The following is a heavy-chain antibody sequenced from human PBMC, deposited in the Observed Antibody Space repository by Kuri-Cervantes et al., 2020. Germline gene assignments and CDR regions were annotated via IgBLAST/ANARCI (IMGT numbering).Heavy chain of an antibody. D-gene: IGHD6-19*01. V-gene: IGHV3-23*01. Sequence: GESLKISCVASGFTVSSNYMTWVRQAPGKGLEWVSAISGSGGSTYYADSVKGRFTISRDNSKNTLYLQMNSLRAEDTAVYYCAKEDSSGWYSGFGYFDYWGQGTLVTVSS. CDR1: GFTVSSNY. J-gene: IGHJ4*02. CDR2: ISGSGGST. CDR3: AKEDSSGWYSGFGYFDY.